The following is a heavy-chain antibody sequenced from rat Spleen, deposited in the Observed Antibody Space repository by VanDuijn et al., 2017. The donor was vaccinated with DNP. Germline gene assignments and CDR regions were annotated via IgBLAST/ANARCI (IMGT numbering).Heavy chain of an antibody. CDR3: AKGPNYGGWSDYFDY. Sequence: EVKLVESGGGLVQPGRSLKLSCAASGFIFFDYWMGWVRQAPGKGLEWIGEINKDSSRINYNTSLRDKFTISRDNVQNTLYLQMNKLGSEDTAIYYCAKGPNYGGWSDYFDYWGQGVMVTVSS. V-gene: IGHV4-2*01. D-gene: IGHD1-11*01. CDR2: INKDSSRI. J-gene: IGHJ2*01. CDR1: GFIFFDYW.